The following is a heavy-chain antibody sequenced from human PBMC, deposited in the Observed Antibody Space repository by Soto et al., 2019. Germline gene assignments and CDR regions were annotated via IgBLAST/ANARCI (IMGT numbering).Heavy chain of an antibody. Sequence: GESLKISCQASGYSFTAYWITWVRQMPGKGLEWMATIDPSDSYVDYSPSFRGHVTFSVDRSITTVYLQWNSLKASDSAMYFCTSRASSSFHHFDFWGQGALATVSS. CDR2: IDPSDSYV. CDR1: GYSFTAYW. V-gene: IGHV5-10-1*01. J-gene: IGHJ4*02. D-gene: IGHD2-2*01. CDR3: TSRASSSFHHFDF.